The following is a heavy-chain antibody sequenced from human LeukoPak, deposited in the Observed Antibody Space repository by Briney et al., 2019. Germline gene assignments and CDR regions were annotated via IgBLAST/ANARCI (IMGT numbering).Heavy chain of an antibody. Sequence: PSETLSLTCTVSGGSISSYYWSWIRQPAGKGLEWIGRIYTSGSTNYNPSLKSRVTMSVDTSKNQFSLKLSSVTAADTAVYYCARLSRYFDWPYYFDYWGQGTLVTVSS. CDR3: ARLSRYFDWPYYFDY. V-gene: IGHV4-4*07. D-gene: IGHD3-9*01. J-gene: IGHJ4*02. CDR2: IYTSGST. CDR1: GGSISSYY.